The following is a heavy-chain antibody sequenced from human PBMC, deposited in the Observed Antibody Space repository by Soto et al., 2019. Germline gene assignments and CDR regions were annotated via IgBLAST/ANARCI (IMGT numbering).Heavy chain of an antibody. Sequence: SETLSLTCTVSGVSISSYYWSWIRQPPGKGLEWIGYIYYSGSTNYNPSLKSRVTISVDTSKNQFSLKLSSVTAADTAVYYCARLLGSNAKTYYFDHWGQGTLVTVSS. J-gene: IGHJ4*02. D-gene: IGHD4-4*01. CDR3: ARLLGSNAKTYYFDH. CDR1: GVSISSYY. V-gene: IGHV4-59*08. CDR2: IYYSGST.